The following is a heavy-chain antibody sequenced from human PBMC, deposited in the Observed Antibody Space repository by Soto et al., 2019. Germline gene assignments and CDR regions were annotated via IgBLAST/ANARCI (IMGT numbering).Heavy chain of an antibody. Sequence: QVQLVQSGAEVKKPGASVKVSCKAPRYIFTAYFMHWVRQAPGQGLEWMGWINPNNGATDYGLIFHGRVTTTRDTSISTAYMELSSLRSDGTAVYYCASHDPGARFDPWGQGTLVIVSS. D-gene: IGHD1-1*01. V-gene: IGHV1-2*02. J-gene: IGHJ5*02. CDR3: ASHDPGARFDP. CDR2: INPNNGAT. CDR1: RYIFTAYF.